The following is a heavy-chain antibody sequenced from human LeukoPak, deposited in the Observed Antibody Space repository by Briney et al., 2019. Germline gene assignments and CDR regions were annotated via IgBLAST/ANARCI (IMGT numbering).Heavy chain of an antibody. V-gene: IGHV4-59*08. Sequence: SETLSLTCTVSGGSISSFYWSWIRQPPGKGLEWIGYIYYNGSTNYNPSFKSRVTISVDTSKKQFSLKLSSVTAADTAVYYCARTVATIEPYHFDFWGQGTLVTVSS. D-gene: IGHD5-12*01. CDR1: GGSISSFY. CDR3: ARTVATIEPYHFDF. J-gene: IGHJ4*02. CDR2: IYYNGST.